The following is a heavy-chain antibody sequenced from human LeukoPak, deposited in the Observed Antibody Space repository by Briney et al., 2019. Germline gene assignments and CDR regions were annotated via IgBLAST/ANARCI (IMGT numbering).Heavy chain of an antibody. CDR2: IRSKAYGGTT. V-gene: IGHV3-49*03. D-gene: IGHD2-2*02. Sequence: GGSLRLSCTASGFTFGDYAMSWFRQAPGKGLEWVGFIRSKAYGGTTEYAASVKGRFTISRDDSKSIAYLQMNSLKTEDTAVYYCTRALGCSSTSCYRENWFDPWGQGTLVTVSS. J-gene: IGHJ5*02. CDR1: GFTFGDYA. CDR3: TRALGCSSTSCYRENWFDP.